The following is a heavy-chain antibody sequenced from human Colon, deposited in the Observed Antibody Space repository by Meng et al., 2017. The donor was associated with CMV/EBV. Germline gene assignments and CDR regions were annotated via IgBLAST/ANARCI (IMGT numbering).Heavy chain of an antibody. V-gene: IGHV3-30*02. CDR1: GFTFSSYG. CDR3: VKYDLGAAGGAGGFDI. CDR2: TRFDGRDA. D-gene: IGHD6-13*01. Sequence: GESLKISCAASGFTFSSYGMHWVRQAPGKGLEWVAFTRFDGRDAYFGDSVKGRFTISRDNSKNTLYLQMNSLRVEDTAVYYCVKYDLGAAGGAGGFDIWGQGTMVTVSS. J-gene: IGHJ3*02.